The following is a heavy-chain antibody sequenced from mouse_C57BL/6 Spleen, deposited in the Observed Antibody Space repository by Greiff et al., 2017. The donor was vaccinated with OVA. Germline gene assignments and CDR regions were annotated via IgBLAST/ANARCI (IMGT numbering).Heavy chain of an antibody. V-gene: IGHV1-82*01. CDR3: AKIYDGYYPDY. D-gene: IGHD2-3*01. Sequence: QVHVKQSGPELVKPGASVKISCKASGYAFSSSWMNWVKQRPGKGLEWIGRIYPGDGDTNYNGKFKGKATLTADKSSSTAYMQLSSLTSEDSAVYFCAKIYDGYYPDYWGQGTTLTVSS. CDR2: IYPGDGDT. CDR1: GYAFSSSW. J-gene: IGHJ2*01.